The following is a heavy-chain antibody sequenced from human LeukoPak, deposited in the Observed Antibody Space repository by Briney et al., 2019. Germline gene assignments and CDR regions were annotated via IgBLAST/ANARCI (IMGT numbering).Heavy chain of an antibody. CDR2: INPNSGGT. Sequence: ASVKVSCKASGYTFTGYYLHWVRQAPGQGLEWMGWINPNSGGTNYAQKFQGRVIMTRDTSISTAYMELSRLRSDDTAVYYCARGSEYSGYDWYYWGQGTLVTVSS. CDR1: GYTFTGYY. D-gene: IGHD5-12*01. V-gene: IGHV1-2*02. J-gene: IGHJ4*02. CDR3: ARGSEYSGYDWYY.